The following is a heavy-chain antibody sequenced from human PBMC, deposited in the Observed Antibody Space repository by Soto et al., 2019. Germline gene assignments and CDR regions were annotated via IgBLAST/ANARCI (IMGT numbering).Heavy chain of an antibody. CDR1: GYTFTGYY. V-gene: IGHV1-2*04. CDR2: INPNSGGT. J-gene: IGHJ5*02. D-gene: IGHD6-19*01. Sequence: QVQLVQSGAEVKKPGASVKVSCKASGYTFTGYYMHWVRQAPGQGLEWMGWINPNSGGTNYAQKFQGWVTMPRDTSISTAYMELSRLRSDDTAVYYCARGGFGSSGWYNWFDPWGQGTLVTVSS. CDR3: ARGGFGSSGWYNWFDP.